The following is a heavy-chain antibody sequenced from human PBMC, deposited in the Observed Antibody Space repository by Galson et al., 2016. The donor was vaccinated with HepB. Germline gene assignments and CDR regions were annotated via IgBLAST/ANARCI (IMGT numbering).Heavy chain of an antibody. Sequence: ETLSLTCSVSGGSVGTSYWSWIRQTPGKTLEWIGYIYYSGSTTYNPSLRGRVTLSMDTDTSTTHFSLKLTSVTAADTAVYYCARHAERWLQRAFDIWGRGTMVSVSS. CDR2: IYYSGST. D-gene: IGHD5-24*01. CDR1: GGSVGTSY. V-gene: IGHV4-59*02. CDR3: ARHAERWLQRAFDI. J-gene: IGHJ3*02.